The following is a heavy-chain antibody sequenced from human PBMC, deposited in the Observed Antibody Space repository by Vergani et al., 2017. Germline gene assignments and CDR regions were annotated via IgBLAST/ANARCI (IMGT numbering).Heavy chain of an antibody. CDR2: INPSGGST. CDR3: ARQSTGGHFDY. CDR1: GYTLSNNH. J-gene: IGHJ4*02. Sequence: QVQLVQSGAEVKKSGASVKVSCKASGYTLSNNHIHWVRQAPGQGLEWMGIINPSGGSTSYAQRFQGRVTMTRETSTSTVYMELSSLRSEDTAVYYCARQSTGGHFDYWGQGTLVTISS. V-gene: IGHV1-46*01. D-gene: IGHD7-27*01.